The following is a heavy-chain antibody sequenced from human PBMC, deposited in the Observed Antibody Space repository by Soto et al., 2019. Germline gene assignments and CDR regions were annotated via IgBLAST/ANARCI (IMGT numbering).Heavy chain of an antibody. J-gene: IGHJ6*03. CDR2: TYYRSKWYN. V-gene: IGHV6-1*01. D-gene: IGHD5-12*01. CDR1: GDSVSSNRAA. CDR3: GRAKGGSRRSDYYMDV. Sequence: SQTLSLTCAISGDSVSSNRAAWNWIRQSPSRGLEWLGRTYYRSKWYNDYAVSVKSRITINPDTSKNQFSLQLNSVTPEDTAVYYCGRAKGGSRRSDYYMDVWGKGTTVTVSS.